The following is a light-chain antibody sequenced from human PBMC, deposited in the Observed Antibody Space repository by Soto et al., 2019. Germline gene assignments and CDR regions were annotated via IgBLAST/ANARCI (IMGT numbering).Light chain of an antibody. CDR3: QSYDNSLSGWV. CDR1: SPTIGAGYD. V-gene: IGLV1-40*01. Sequence: QSVLTQPPSVSGAPGQRVTISCTGSSPTIGAGYDVLWYQQLPGTAPKLLIFANNNRPSGIPDRFSGSKSGASASLAITGLQAEDEADYYCQSYDNSLSGWVFGGGTKLTVL. CDR2: ANN. J-gene: IGLJ3*02.